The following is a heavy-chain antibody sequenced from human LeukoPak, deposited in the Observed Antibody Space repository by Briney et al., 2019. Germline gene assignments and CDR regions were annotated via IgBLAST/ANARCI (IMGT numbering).Heavy chain of an antibody. J-gene: IGHJ4*02. CDR2: IIPIFGTA. Sequence: ASVKVSCKASGGTFSSYAFSWVRQAPGQGLEWMGGIIPIFGTANYAQKFQGRVTITADESTSTAYMELSSLRSEDTAVYYCARVTMVRGVPYYFDYWGQGTLVTVSS. D-gene: IGHD3-10*01. V-gene: IGHV1-69*13. CDR1: GGTFSSYA. CDR3: ARVTMVRGVPYYFDY.